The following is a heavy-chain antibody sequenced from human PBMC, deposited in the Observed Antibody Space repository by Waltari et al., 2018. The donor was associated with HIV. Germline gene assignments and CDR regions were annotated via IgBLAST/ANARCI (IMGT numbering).Heavy chain of an antibody. J-gene: IGHJ5*02. CDR3: ARAYYDFWSGTGSSGNWFDP. CDR2: IYTSGGT. CDR1: GGSISSGSYY. D-gene: IGHD3-3*01. V-gene: IGHV4-61*02. Sequence: QVQLQESGPGLVKPSQTLSLTCTVSGGSISSGSYYWSWIRQPAGKGLELIGRIYTSGGTNYNPSLESRVTISVDTSRNQFSLKLRSVTAADTAVYYCARAYYDFWSGTGSSGNWFDPWGQGTLVTVSS.